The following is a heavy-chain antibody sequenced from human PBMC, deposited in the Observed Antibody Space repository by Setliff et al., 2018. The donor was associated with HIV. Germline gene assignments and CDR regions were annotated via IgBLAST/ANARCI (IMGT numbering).Heavy chain of an antibody. D-gene: IGHD5-12*01. V-gene: IGHV3-30*04. J-gene: IGHJ4*02. CDR3: AKDPRAAVATICDY. Sequence: PGGSLRLSCAASGFTFSRYGMHWVRQAPGKGLEWVAFISDDGSKIYDADFVKGRFTISRDNSKNTLYLQMNSLRAEDTAVYYCAKDPRAAVATICDYWGQGTLVTVSS. CDR1: GFTFSRYG. CDR2: ISDDGSKI.